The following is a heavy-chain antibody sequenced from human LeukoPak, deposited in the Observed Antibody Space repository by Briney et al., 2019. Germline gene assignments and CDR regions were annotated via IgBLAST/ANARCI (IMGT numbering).Heavy chain of an antibody. V-gene: IGHV4-59*01. CDR1: GGPISSYY. Sequence: SETLSLTCTVSGGPISSYYWSWIRQPPGKGLEWRGYIHYSGSTNYDPSLKSRVTISVDTSKNQFSLKLSSVTAADTAVYHCARVRYGSGSYYNAMDVWGQGTTVTVSS. CDR2: IHYSGST. D-gene: IGHD3-10*01. CDR3: ARVRYGSGSYYNAMDV. J-gene: IGHJ6*02.